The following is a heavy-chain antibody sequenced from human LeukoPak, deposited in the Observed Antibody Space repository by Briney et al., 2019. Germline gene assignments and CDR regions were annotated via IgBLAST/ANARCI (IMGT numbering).Heavy chain of an antibody. J-gene: IGHJ3*02. V-gene: IGHV3-11*01. CDR3: AKSNEYSSSSGAFDI. Sequence: PGGSLRLSCAASGFTFSDYYMSWIRQAPGKGLEWVSYISSSGSAKHYAESVKGRFTISRDNAKNSLYLQMNSLRAEDTAVYYCAKSNEYSSSSGAFDIWGQGTMVTVSS. CDR2: ISSSGSAK. D-gene: IGHD6-6*01. CDR1: GFTFSDYY.